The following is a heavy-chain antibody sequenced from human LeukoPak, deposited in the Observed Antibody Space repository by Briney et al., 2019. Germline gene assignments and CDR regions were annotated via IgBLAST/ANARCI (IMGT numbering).Heavy chain of an antibody. CDR1: GYTFTNYA. CDR2: IKTGNGNT. J-gene: IGHJ4*02. V-gene: IGHV1-3*03. Sequence: ASVKVSCKASGYTFTNYAVHWVRQAPGQRLEWMGWIKTGNGNTKYSQEFQGRVTITRDTSANTAYMELSSLKSEDMAVYYCAREVQLREYYDSSGYYGYWGQGTLVTVSS. CDR3: AREVQLREYYDSSGYYGY. D-gene: IGHD3-22*01.